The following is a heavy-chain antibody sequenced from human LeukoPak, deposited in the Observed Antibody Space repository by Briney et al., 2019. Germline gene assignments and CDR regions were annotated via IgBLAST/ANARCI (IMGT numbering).Heavy chain of an antibody. CDR1: GYTFTSYG. CDR3: ARGHRIPAVWGFEF. CDR2: INTNTEDP. Sequence: ASVKVSCEASGYTFTSYGISWVRQAPGQGLEWMGWINTNTEDPTYAQDFTGRFVFSLDTSVTTSYLDISSLKPEDTALYYCARGHRIPAVWGFEFWGQGTLVTVSS. V-gene: IGHV7-4-1*02. J-gene: IGHJ4*02. D-gene: IGHD2-2*01.